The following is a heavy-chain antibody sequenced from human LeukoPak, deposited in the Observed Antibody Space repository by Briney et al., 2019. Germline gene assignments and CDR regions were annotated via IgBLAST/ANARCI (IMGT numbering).Heavy chain of an antibody. J-gene: IGHJ4*02. CDR1: GFTFDEYG. V-gene: IGHV3-9*01. D-gene: IGHD6-19*01. Sequence: GRSLRLSCAASGFTFDEYGMHWVRQAPGKGLEWVSGISWNTGNIGYADSVKGRFTISRDNAKNSLYLQMNSLRAEDTALYYCARVSDISVAAYFDYWGQGTLVTVSS. CDR2: ISWNTGNI. CDR3: ARVSDISVAAYFDY.